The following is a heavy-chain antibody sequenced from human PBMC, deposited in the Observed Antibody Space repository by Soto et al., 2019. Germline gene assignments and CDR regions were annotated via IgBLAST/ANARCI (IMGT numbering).Heavy chain of an antibody. Sequence: GASVKVSCKASGYTFTSYAMHWVRQAPGQRLEWMGWINAGNGSTKYSQKFQGRVTMTRDTSASTAYMELSRLRSDDTAVYYCARGGLTWIQLWSGFDYWGQGTLVTVSS. CDR3: ARGGLTWIQLWSGFDY. D-gene: IGHD5-18*01. J-gene: IGHJ4*02. CDR1: GYTFTSYA. CDR2: INAGNGST. V-gene: IGHV1-3*01.